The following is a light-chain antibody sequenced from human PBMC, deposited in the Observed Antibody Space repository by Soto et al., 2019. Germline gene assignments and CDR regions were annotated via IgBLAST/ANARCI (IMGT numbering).Light chain of an antibody. J-gene: IGLJ2*01. Sequence: QSALTQPRSVSGSPGQSVTISCTGTSSDVGGYNYVSWYQQHPGKAPKLMIYDVSKRPSGVPDRFSGSKSGNTASLTISGLQAEDEAVYYCASWDDRLGAVIFGGGTKVTVL. V-gene: IGLV2-11*01. CDR1: SSDVGGYNY. CDR2: DVS. CDR3: ASWDDRLGAVI.